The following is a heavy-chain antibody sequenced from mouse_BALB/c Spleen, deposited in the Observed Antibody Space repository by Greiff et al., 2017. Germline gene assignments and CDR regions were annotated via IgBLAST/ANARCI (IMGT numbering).Heavy chain of an antibody. D-gene: IGHD3-2*01. J-gene: IGHJ3*01. CDR1: GDSITSGY. CDR3: ARWDSSGYVGFAY. Sequence: EVKLVESGPSLVKPSQTLSLTCSVTGDSITSGYWNWIRKFPGNKLEYMGYISYSGSTYYNPSLKSRISITRDTSKNQYYLQLNSVTTEDTATYYCARWDSSGYVGFAYWGQGTLVTVSA. CDR2: ISYSGST. V-gene: IGHV3-8*02.